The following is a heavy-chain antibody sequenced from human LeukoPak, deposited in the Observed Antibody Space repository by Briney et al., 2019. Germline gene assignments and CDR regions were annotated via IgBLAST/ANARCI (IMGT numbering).Heavy chain of an antibody. J-gene: IGHJ6*03. V-gene: IGHV3-23*01. CDR1: GFTFSSFA. CDR3: TKELHVAVAVADYYYFYMDV. CDR2: INGGGNTT. Sequence: GGSLRLSCAGSGFTFSSFAMGWVRQSPGKGLEWLSTINGGGNTTFYSDSVKGRFTISRDNSKNTLYLHMDSLRPDDTAIYYCTKELHVAVAVADYYYFYMDVWGRGTAVTVSS. D-gene: IGHD6-19*01.